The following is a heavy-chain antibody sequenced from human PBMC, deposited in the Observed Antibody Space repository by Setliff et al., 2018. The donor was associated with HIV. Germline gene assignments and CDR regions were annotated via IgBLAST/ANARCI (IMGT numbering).Heavy chain of an antibody. Sequence: KPSETLSLTCAVSGVSISAYFWSWIRQSPEKGLEWIGYIDNSGNTYYMPSLQSRVTISVDMSKNQFSLNLTSVTAADTAVYYCAREGVYYSFWSGSSYYYGLDVWGQGTTVTVSS. V-gene: IGHV4-4*08. J-gene: IGHJ6*02. CDR3: AREGVYYSFWSGSSYYYGLDV. CDR2: IDNSGNT. CDR1: GVSISAYF. D-gene: IGHD3-3*01.